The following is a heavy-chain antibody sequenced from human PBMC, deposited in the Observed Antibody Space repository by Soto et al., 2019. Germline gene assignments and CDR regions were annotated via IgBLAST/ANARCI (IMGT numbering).Heavy chain of an antibody. CDR3: ARRREGDAFDI. CDR2: IIPIFGTA. CDR1: WGPFSSYS. J-gene: IGHJ3*02. V-gene: IGHV1-69*06. Sequence: ASMEVSFKASWGPFSSYSISWGRQAPGQGLEWMGGIIPIFGTANYAQKFQGRVTITADKSTSTAYMELSSLRSEDTAVYYCARRREGDAFDIWGQGAMVTVSS.